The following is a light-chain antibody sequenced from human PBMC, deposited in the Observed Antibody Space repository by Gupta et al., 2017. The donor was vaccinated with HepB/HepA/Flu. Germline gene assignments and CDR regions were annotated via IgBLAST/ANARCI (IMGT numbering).Light chain of an antibody. CDR3: MQTRQNPFT. CDR2: LGS. CDR1: QSLLYDNGYNY. J-gene: IGKJ3*01. Sequence: DIVLTQSPLSLTVTPGEPASISCRSSQSLLYDNGYNYLSWYLQTPGQSPHLLIYLGSSRASGVSDRFSGSGSGTYFTLDISRVEAEDVGIYHCMQTRQNPFTFGPGTRVDI. V-gene: IGKV2-28*01.